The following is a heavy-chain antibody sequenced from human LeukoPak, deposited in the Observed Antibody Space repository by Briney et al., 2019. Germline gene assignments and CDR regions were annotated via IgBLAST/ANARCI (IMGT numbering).Heavy chain of an antibody. CDR2: INHSGST. CDR3: ARDAVPGTIYDWFDP. D-gene: IGHD3-3*01. J-gene: IGHJ5*02. CDR1: GGSFSNYY. Sequence: SETLSLTCAVYGGSFSNYYWSWIRQPPGKGLEWIGEINHSGSTNYNPSLKSRVTMSVDTSKNQFSLKLSSVTAADTAVYYCARDAVPGTIYDWFDPWGQGTLVTVSS. V-gene: IGHV4-34*01.